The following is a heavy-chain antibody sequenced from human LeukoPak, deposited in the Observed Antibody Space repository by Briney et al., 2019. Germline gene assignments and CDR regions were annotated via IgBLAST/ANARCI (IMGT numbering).Heavy chain of an antibody. D-gene: IGHD3-22*01. Sequence: SVKVSCKASGGTFSSYAISWVRQAPGQGLEWMGGIIPIFGTASYAQKFQGRVTITADESTSTAYMELSSLRSEDTAVYYCASGQDYYDSSGYYKGWGQGTLVTVSS. CDR1: GGTFSSYA. CDR2: IIPIFGTA. V-gene: IGHV1-69*13. J-gene: IGHJ4*02. CDR3: ASGQDYYDSSGYYKG.